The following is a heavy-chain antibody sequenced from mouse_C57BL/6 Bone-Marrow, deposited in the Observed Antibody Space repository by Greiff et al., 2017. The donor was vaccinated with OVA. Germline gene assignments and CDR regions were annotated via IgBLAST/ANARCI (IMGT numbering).Heavy chain of an antibody. CDR3: ARPYYGSSGY. CDR2: IYPRSGNT. Sequence: LQESGAELARPGASVKLSCKASGYTFTSYGISWVKQRTGQGLEWIGEIYPRSGNTYYNEKFKGKATLTADKSSSTAYMELRSLTSEDSAVYFCARPYYGSSGYWGQGTTLTVSS. V-gene: IGHV1-81*01. D-gene: IGHD1-1*01. J-gene: IGHJ2*01. CDR1: GYTFTSYG.